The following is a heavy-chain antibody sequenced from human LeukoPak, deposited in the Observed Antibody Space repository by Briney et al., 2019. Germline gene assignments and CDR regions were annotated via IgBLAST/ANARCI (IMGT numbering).Heavy chain of an antibody. J-gene: IGHJ4*02. Sequence: GASVKVSCKASGYTFTSYDINWVRQATGQGLEWMGWMNPNSGNIGYAQKFQGRVTITRNTSISTAYMELSSLRSEDTAVYYCARVHYDFWSGYYLFDYWGQGTLVTVSS. D-gene: IGHD3-3*01. CDR1: GYTFTSYD. V-gene: IGHV1-8*03. CDR3: ARVHYDFWSGYYLFDY. CDR2: MNPNSGNI.